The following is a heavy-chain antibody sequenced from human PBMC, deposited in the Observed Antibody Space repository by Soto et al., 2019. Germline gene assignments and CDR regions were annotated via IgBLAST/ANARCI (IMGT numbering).Heavy chain of an antibody. CDR2: IIPIFGTA. Sequence: QVQLVQSGAEVKKPGSSVKVSCKASGGTFSSYAISWVRQAPGQGLEWMGGIIPIFGTANYAQKFQGRVTITADASTSTAYMELSSLRSEVTAVYYCARVPRAGSAYYYYGMDVWGQGTTVTVSS. CDR3: ARVPRAGSAYYYYGMDV. V-gene: IGHV1-69*01. CDR1: GGTFSSYA. J-gene: IGHJ6*02. D-gene: IGHD1-1*01.